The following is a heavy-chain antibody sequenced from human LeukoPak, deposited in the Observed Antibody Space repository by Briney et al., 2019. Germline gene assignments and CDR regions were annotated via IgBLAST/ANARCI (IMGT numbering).Heavy chain of an antibody. J-gene: IGHJ4*02. V-gene: IGHV1-46*01. CDR1: GYTFSDYY. CDR3: ARAPSHYDVLTD. Sequence: ASVKVSCKASGYTFSDYYMHCVRQAPGQGLEWMGVINPTNGATGNAQRFQGRVIMTRDMSTSTVYMELSSLTSEDTAVYYCARAPSHYDVLTDWGQGTLVTVSS. D-gene: IGHD3-9*01. CDR2: INPTNGAT.